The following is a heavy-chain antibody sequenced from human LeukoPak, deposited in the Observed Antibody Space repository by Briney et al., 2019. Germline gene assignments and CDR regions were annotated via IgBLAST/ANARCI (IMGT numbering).Heavy chain of an antibody. CDR2: IRNKAYGGTT. D-gene: IGHD2-2*01. Sequence: GGSLRLSCTASGFTFGDYAMSWVRQAPGQGLECVGFIRNKAYGGTTEYAASVKGRFTISRDDPKSIAYLQMNSLKTEDTAVYYCTRDGSTNSPANWFDPWGRGTLVTVSS. CDR3: TRDGSTNSPANWFDP. J-gene: IGHJ5*02. CDR1: GFTFGDYA. V-gene: IGHV3-49*04.